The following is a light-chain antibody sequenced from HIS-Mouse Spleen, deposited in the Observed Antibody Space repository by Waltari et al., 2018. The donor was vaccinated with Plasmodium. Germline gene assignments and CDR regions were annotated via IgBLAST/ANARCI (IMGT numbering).Light chain of an antibody. CDR3: QAWDSSTDYV. V-gene: IGLV3-1*01. J-gene: IGLJ1*01. CDR1: KLGDKY. CDR2: QDS. Sequence: SYELTQPPSVSVSPGQTASITCSGDKLGDKYPSWYQQQPGQSPVLVIYQDSKRPSGIPERFSGSNSGNTATLTISGTQAMDEADYYCQAWDSSTDYVFGTGTKVTVL.